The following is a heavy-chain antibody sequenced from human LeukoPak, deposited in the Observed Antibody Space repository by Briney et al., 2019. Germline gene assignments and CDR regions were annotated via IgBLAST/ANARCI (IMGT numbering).Heavy chain of an antibody. D-gene: IGHD2-15*01. J-gene: IGHJ3*02. CDR1: GFTFSSYS. CDR3: ARDQRYCSGGSCYPGAFDI. Sequence: GGSLRLSCAASGFTFSSYSMNWVRQAPGKELEWVSYISSSSSTIYYADSVKGRFTISRDNAKNSLYLQMNSLRAEDTAVYYCARDQRYCSGGSCYPGAFDIWGQGTMVTVSS. CDR2: ISSSSSTI. V-gene: IGHV3-48*04.